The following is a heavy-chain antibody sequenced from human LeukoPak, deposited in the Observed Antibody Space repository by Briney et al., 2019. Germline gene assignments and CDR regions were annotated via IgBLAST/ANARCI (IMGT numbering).Heavy chain of an antibody. Sequence: PGGSLRLSCAASGFTFSSYSMNWVRQAPGKGLEWVSSISSSSSYMYYTDSVKGRFTISRDNAKNSLYLQMNSLRAEDTAVYYCARALSYGSGSYQADYWGQGTLVTVSS. J-gene: IGHJ4*02. CDR2: ISSSSSYM. D-gene: IGHD3-10*01. CDR1: GFTFSSYS. V-gene: IGHV3-21*01. CDR3: ARALSYGSGSYQADY.